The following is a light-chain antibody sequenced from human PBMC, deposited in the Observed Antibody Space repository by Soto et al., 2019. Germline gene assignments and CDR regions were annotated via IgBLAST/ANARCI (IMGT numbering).Light chain of an antibody. J-gene: IGKJ4*01. V-gene: IGKV1-39*01. CDR3: QPSYSTPLT. Sequence: DIQMTQSPSSLSASVGDRVTITCRASQSISSYLNWYQQKPGKAPKLLIYAASSLQSGVPSTFSGSGSGTDFTLAISSLLPEDFATYYCQPSYSTPLTFGGGTKVEIK. CDR2: AAS. CDR1: QSISSY.